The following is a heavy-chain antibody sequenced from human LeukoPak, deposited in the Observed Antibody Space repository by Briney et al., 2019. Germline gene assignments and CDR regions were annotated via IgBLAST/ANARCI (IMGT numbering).Heavy chain of an antibody. CDR3: AGSSSGHDGSGYRPFDY. CDR1: GFASSNYF. D-gene: IGHD3-22*01. J-gene: IGHJ4*02. V-gene: IGHV3-7*04. CDR2: INKDGSEQ. Sequence: GGSLRLSCEASGFASSNYFMTWVRQAPGKGLERVVNINKDGSEQNYVDSVRGRFTISRDNAKNSLSLQMNSLRAEDTAVYYCAGSSSGHDGSGYRPFDYWGQGTLVTVSS.